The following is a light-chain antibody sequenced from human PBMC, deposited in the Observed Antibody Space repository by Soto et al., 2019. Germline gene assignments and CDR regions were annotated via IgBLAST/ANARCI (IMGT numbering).Light chain of an antibody. CDR1: QSVGSSY. J-gene: IGKJ4*01. Sequence: EIVLTQSPGTLSLSPGERATLSCRASQSVGSSYLAWYQQKPGQAPRLLIYGASSRATGIPDRFSGSGSGADFTLTISRLEPEDFALYYCEQYGSSPFTFGGGTKVEIK. CDR3: EQYGSSPFT. V-gene: IGKV3-20*01. CDR2: GAS.